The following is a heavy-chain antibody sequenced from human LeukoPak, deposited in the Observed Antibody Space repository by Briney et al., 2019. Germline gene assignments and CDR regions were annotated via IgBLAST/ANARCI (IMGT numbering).Heavy chain of an antibody. CDR2: ISGSGGIS. D-gene: IGHD3-3*01. Sequence: GGSLRLSCAASGSTFSSYAMKWVRQAPGKGLEWVSAISGSGGISYYAASMKGRFTISRDNSKNTLYLQMNSLRAEDTAVYYCAKQIRFLGWFGPDDDNFEIWGHGTMVTVSS. J-gene: IGHJ3*02. CDR1: GSTFSSYA. CDR3: AKQIRFLGWFGPDDDNFEI. V-gene: IGHV3-23*01.